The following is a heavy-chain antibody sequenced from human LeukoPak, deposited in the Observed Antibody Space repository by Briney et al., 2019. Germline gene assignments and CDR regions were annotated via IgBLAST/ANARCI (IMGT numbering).Heavy chain of an antibody. CDR2: FNDNSYNS. D-gene: IGHD1-26*01. Sequence: GGSLRLSCSASGFTFSNFVMQWVPQSPGKALECGVIFNDNSYNSDYAASVNGRFTVGRDNYKNTLYLQMSSLRPDATAVYYCVKDLSGSFSFDQWGQGTLVTVSS. CDR3: VKDLSGSFSFDQ. J-gene: IGHJ4*02. V-gene: IGHV3-64D*09. CDR1: GFTFSNFV.